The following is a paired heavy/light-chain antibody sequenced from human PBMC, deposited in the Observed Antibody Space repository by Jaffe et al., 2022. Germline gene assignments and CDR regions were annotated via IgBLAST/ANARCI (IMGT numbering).Heavy chain of an antibody. D-gene: IGHD1-1*01. CDR1: GGSISSSSYY. Sequence: QLQLQESGPGLVKPSETLSLTCTVSGGSISSSSYYWGWIRQPPGKGLEWIGSIYYSGSTYYNPSLKSRVTISVDTSKNQFSLKLSSVTAADTAVYYCARHAHDPMRFPPTGTANDAFDIWGQGTMVTVSS. J-gene: IGHJ3*02. V-gene: IGHV4-39*01. CDR2: IYYSGST. CDR3: ARHAHDPMRFPPTGTANDAFDI.
Light chain of an antibody. CDR3: QSYDSSLSGYRV. CDR1: SSNIGAGYD. Sequence: QSVLTQPPSVSGAPGQRVTISCTGSSSNIGAGYDVHWYQQLPGTAPKLLIYGNSNRPSGVPDRFSGSKSGTSASLAITGLQAEDEADYYCQSYDSSLSGYRVFGGGTKLTVL. V-gene: IGLV1-40*01. J-gene: IGLJ3*02. CDR2: GNS.